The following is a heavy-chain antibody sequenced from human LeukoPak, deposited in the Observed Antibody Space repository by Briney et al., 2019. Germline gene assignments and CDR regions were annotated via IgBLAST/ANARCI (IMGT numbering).Heavy chain of an antibody. V-gene: IGHV4-34*01. CDR3: ARDIGSEGFDP. D-gene: IGHD5-12*01. J-gene: IGHJ5*02. CDR2: IYHSGST. Sequence: KSSETLSLTCAVYSGSFRKYYWTWIRQPPGKGLEWIGEIYHSGSTNYNPSLKSRLTISVDTSKNQFSLKLSSVTAADTAVYYCARDIGSEGFDPWGQGTLVTVSS. CDR1: SGSFRKYY.